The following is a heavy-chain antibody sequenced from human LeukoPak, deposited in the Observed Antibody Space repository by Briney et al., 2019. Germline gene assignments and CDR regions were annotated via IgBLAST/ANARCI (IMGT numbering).Heavy chain of an antibody. CDR3: ARVITPTYYFDY. J-gene: IGHJ4*02. Sequence: SETLSLTCAVYGGSFSGYYWSWIRQHPGKGLEWIGYIYYSGSTYYNPSLKSRVTISVDTSKNQFSLKLSSVTAADTAVYYCARVITPTYYFDYWGQGTLVTVSS. D-gene: IGHD3-16*02. V-gene: IGHV4-31*11. CDR2: IYYSGST. CDR1: GGSFSGYY.